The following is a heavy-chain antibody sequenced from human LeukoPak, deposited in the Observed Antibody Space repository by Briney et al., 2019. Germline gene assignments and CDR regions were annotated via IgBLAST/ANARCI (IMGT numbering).Heavy chain of an antibody. CDR1: GFTFSNYW. J-gene: IGHJ4*02. D-gene: IGHD5-18*01. CDR3: AREGLGYGDFDY. CDR2: ISNRDKDT. V-gene: IGHV3-11*06. Sequence: GGSLRLSCAASGFTFSNYWMSWVRQAPGKGLEWVSYISNRDKDTNYADSVKGRFTISRDNAKNSLYLQMNSLRAEDTAVYYCAREGLGYGDFDYWGQGTLVTVSS.